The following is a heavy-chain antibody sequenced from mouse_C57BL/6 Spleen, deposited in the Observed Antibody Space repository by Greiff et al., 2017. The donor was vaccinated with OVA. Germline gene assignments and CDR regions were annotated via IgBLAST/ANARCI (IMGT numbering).Heavy chain of an antibody. V-gene: IGHV5-4*03. CDR1: GFTFSSYA. J-gene: IGHJ2*01. CDR3: ARARDGGAYYFDY. Sequence: EVKLMESGGGLVKPGGSLKLSCAASGFTFSSYAMSWVRQTPEKRLEWVATISDGGSYTYYPDNVKGRFTISRDNAKNNLYLQMSHLKSEDTAMYYGARARDGGAYYFDYWGQGTTLTVSS. CDR2: ISDGGSYT.